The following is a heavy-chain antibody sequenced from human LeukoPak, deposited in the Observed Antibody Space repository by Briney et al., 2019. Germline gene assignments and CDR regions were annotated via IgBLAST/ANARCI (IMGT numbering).Heavy chain of an antibody. CDR1: GFTFSSYA. Sequence: PGGSLRLSCAASGFTFSSYAMSWVRQAPGKGLEWVSAISGSGGSTYYADSVKGRFTISRDNSKNTLYLQMNSLRAEDAAVYYCAKDLRYLDCYFDYWGQGTLVTVSS. J-gene: IGHJ4*02. CDR2: ISGSGGST. V-gene: IGHV3-23*01. CDR3: AKDLRYLDCYFDY. D-gene: IGHD3-9*01.